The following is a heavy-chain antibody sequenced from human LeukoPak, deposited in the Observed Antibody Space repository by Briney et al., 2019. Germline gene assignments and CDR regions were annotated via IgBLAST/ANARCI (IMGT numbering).Heavy chain of an antibody. CDR3: ARDRMGYCSNGVCYDAFDI. CDR2: INPNSGGT. CDR1: GYTFTGYY. Sequence: ASVKVSCKASGYTFTGYYMHWVRQAPGQGLEWMGWINPNSGGTNYAQKFQGRVTMTRDTSISTAYMELSRLRSDDTAVYYCARDRMGYCSNGVCYDAFDIWGQGTMVTVSS. J-gene: IGHJ3*02. V-gene: IGHV1-2*02. D-gene: IGHD2-8*01.